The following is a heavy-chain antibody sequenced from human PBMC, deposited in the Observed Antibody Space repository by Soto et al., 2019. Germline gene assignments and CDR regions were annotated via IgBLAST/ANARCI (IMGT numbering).Heavy chain of an antibody. D-gene: IGHD5-18*01. CDR2: INPNSGGT. CDR1: GYTFNGYY. J-gene: IGHJ6*02. CDR3: AREGLTKAMDSYYYYYGMDV. Sequence: ASVKVSCKASGYTFNGYYMHWVRQAPGQGLEWMGWINPNSGGTNYAQKFQGWVTMTRDTSISTAYMELSRLRSDDTAVYYCAREGLTKAMDSYYYYYGMDVWGQGTTVTVSS. V-gene: IGHV1-2*04.